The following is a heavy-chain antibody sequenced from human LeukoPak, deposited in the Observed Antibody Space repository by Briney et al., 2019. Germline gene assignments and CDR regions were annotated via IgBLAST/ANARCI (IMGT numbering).Heavy chain of an antibody. V-gene: IGHV1-3*01. Sequence: ASVKVSCKASGYTFTNYAMHWVRQAPGQRLEWMGWINGGNGDTKYSQKFQGRVTITRETSASTAYMELSSLRSEDTAVYYCAKPHSSQEVTTLYLFDCWGQGTLVTVSS. CDR2: INGGNGDT. CDR1: GYTFTNYA. D-gene: IGHD2-21*02. J-gene: IGHJ4*02. CDR3: AKPHSSQEVTTLYLFDC.